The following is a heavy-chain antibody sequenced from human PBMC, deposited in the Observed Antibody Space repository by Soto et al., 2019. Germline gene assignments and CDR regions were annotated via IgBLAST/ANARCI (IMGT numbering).Heavy chain of an antibody. V-gene: IGHV1-8*01. CDR1: GYTFTSHD. D-gene: IGHD3-9*01. J-gene: IGHJ4*02. CDR2: MNPNSGHT. CDR3: GSDMSTM. Sequence: QVQLVQSGAEVKKPGASVKVSCKASGYTFTSHDINWMRQATGQGLEWMGWMNPNSGHTNYAQKFQGRVTMTRDTSISTAYMELTNLRFEDMGIYCCGSDMSTMWGQGTLVTVSS.